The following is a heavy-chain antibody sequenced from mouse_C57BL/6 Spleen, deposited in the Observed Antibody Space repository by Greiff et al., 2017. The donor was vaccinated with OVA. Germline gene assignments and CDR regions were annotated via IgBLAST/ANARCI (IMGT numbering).Heavy chain of an antibody. J-gene: IGHJ3*01. CDR2: IHPNSGST. D-gene: IGHD2-5*01. Sequence: QVQLQQPGAELVKPGASVKLSCKASGYTFTSYWMHWVKQRPGQGLEWIGMIHPNSGSTNYNEKFKSKATLTVDKSSSTAYMQRSSLTAEDSAVDDWARRGPYESNYGFAYWGQGTLVTVSA. CDR3: ARRGPYESNYGFAY. V-gene: IGHV1-64*01. CDR1: GYTFTSYW.